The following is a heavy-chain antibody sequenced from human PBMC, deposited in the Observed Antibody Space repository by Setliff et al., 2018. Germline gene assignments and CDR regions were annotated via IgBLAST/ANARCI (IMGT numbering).Heavy chain of an antibody. Sequence: PSETLSLTCTVSGGSISSYYWSWIRQPAGKGLEWIGHIYIGGSANYNPSLKSRVTMSIDTSTNQFSLKLSTVTAADTAVYYCAKSMTTEIYFDYWGQGTLVTVSS. CDR1: GGSISSYY. CDR2: IYIGGSA. V-gene: IGHV4-4*07. CDR3: AKSMTTEIYFDY. D-gene: IGHD4-17*01. J-gene: IGHJ4*02.